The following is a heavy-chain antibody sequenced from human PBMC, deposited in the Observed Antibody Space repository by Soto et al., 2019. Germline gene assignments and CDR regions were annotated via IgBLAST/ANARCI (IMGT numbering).Heavy chain of an antibody. D-gene: IGHD2-15*01. CDR2: IYYSGST. J-gene: IGHJ4*02. CDR3: ARAGVSCSGGSCYSLFFSL. V-gene: IGHV4-59*01. Sequence: PSETLSLTCTVSGGSISSYYWSWIRQPPGKGLEWIGYIYYSGSTNYNPSLKGRVTISVDTSKNQFSLKLSSVTAADTAVYYCARAGVSCSGGSCYSLFFSLWGQGTLVTVSS. CDR1: GGSISSYY.